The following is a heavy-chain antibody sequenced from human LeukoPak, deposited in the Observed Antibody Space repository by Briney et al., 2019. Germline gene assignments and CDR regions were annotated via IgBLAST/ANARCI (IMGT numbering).Heavy chain of an antibody. CDR2: INSDGSST. V-gene: IGHV3-74*01. J-gene: IGHJ4*02. CDR1: GFTFSNYW. D-gene: IGHD3-3*01. Sequence: GGSLRLSCAASGFTFSNYWMHWVRQAPGKGLVWVSRINSDGSSTSYADSVKGRFTISRDNAKNSLYLQLNSLRAEDTAVYYCARRVRSGFFDNWGQGTLVTVSS. CDR3: ARRVRSGFFDN.